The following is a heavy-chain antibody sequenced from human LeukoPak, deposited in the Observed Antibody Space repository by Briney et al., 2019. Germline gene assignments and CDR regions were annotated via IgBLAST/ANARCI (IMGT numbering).Heavy chain of an antibody. D-gene: IGHD3-10*01. CDR2: IWYDGSDK. CDR3: ARGRGYGGFGELSP. V-gene: IGHV3-33*01. CDR1: GFSLSSYG. J-gene: IGHJ5*02. Sequence: GGSLRLSCAASGFSLSSYGMHWVRQAPGKGLEWVAVIWYDGSDKYYADSVKGRFSISRDNSKNMMHLQMNSLRAEDTAVYYCARGRGYGGFGELSPWGQGTLVIVSS.